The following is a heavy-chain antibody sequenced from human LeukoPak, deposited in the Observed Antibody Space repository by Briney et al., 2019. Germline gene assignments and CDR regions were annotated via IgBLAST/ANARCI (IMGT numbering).Heavy chain of an antibody. CDR2: ISGSGGKT. Sequence: PGGSLRLPCAPPLFSSSSSVVRSVCQGPGKGLEWVSGISGSGGKTYYADSVKGRFTISRDNSKKTKYLEMNSLRDEDKAVYYCAKSGGGAELSWFDPSGQGMLVSVSS. J-gene: IGHJ5*02. V-gene: IGHV3-23*01. D-gene: IGHD3-16*02. CDR1: LFSSSSSV. CDR3: AKSGGGAELSWFDP.